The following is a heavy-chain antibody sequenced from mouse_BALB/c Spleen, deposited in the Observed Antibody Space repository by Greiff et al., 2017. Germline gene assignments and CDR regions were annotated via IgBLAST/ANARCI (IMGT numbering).Heavy chain of an antibody. J-gene: IGHJ1*01. CDR1: GYTFTEYT. CDR3: ARHEEEPIYYYGSSSYWYFDV. V-gene: IGHV1-62-2*01. CDR2: FYPGSGSI. Sequence: VKLQESGAELVKPGASVKLSCKASGYTFTEYTIHWVKQRSGQGLEWIGWFYPGSGSIKYNEKFKDKATLTADKSSSTVYMELSRLTSEDSAVYFCARHEEEPIYYYGSSSYWYFDVWGAGTTVTVSS. D-gene: IGHD1-1*01.